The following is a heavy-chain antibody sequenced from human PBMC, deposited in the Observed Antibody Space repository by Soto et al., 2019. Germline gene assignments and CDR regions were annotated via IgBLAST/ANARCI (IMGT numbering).Heavy chain of an antibody. CDR3: ARQEYYDYGWGSYRPPLFDY. J-gene: IGHJ4*02. V-gene: IGHV4-34*01. CDR2: INHSGST. D-gene: IGHD3-16*02. Sequence: SETLSLTCAVYGGSFSGYYWTWIRQPPGTGLEWIGEINHSGSTNYNPSLKSRVTISVDTSKNQFSLKLTSVTAADTAVYYCARQEYYDYGWGSYRPPLFDYWGQGTLVTVSS. CDR1: GGSFSGYY.